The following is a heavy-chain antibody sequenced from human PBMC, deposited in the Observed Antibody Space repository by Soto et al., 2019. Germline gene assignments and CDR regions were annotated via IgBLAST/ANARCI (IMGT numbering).Heavy chain of an antibody. V-gene: IGHV4-61*01. CDR2: IYYSGST. J-gene: IGHJ4*02. CDR1: GGSVSSGSYY. D-gene: IGHD3-22*01. Sequence: PSETLSLTCTVSGGSVSSGSYYWSWIRQPPGKGLEWIGYIYYSGSTNYNPSLKSRGTISVDTAKNQFALKLSSVTAADTAVYYCARSGAYYYDSSGYYYFDYWGQGTLVTV. CDR3: ARSGAYYYDSSGYYYFDY.